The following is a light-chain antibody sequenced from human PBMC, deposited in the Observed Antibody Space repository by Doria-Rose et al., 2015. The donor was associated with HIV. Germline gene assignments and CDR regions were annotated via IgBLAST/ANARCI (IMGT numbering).Light chain of an antibody. CDR3: QQYYGTPS. CDR1: QSLLYTSKNY. V-gene: IGKV4-1*01. CDR2: WAS. J-gene: IGKJ3*01. Sequence: DIRVTQSPESLGMSLGERATLNCKSNQSLLYTSKNYLAWYQQKPGQPPKLLIYWASTRQSGVPARFSGSGSGTDFTLTISSLEAEDMAVYYCQQYYGTPSFGPGTTVDIK.